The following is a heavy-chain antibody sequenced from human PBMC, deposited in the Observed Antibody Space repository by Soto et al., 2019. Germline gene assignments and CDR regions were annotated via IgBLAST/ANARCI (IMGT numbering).Heavy chain of an antibody. CDR3: ARMGDVPYYYYGMDV. CDR1: GYIFTSYG. Sequence: QVQLVQSGAEAKKPGASVKVSCKASGYIFTSYGVSWVRQAPGQGLEWLGWINGYNGNTNYGQNFQGRVTMTTDTSTSTAYMELRSLRSDDTAVYYCARMGDVPYYYYGMDVWGQGTTVIVSS. V-gene: IGHV1-18*01. J-gene: IGHJ6*02. D-gene: IGHD3-16*01. CDR2: INGYNGNT.